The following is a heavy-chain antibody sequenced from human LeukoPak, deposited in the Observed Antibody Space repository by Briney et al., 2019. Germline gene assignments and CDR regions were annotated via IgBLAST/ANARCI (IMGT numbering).Heavy chain of an antibody. Sequence: ASVKVSCKASGGTFSSYAISWVRQAPGQGLEWMGGIIPIFGTANYAQKFQGRVTITADKSTSTAYMELSSLRSEDTAVYYCARVGIAAARTYFDYWGQGTLVTVSS. CDR1: GGTFSSYA. V-gene: IGHV1-69*06. CDR2: IIPIFGTA. J-gene: IGHJ4*02. CDR3: ARVGIAAARTYFDY. D-gene: IGHD6-13*01.